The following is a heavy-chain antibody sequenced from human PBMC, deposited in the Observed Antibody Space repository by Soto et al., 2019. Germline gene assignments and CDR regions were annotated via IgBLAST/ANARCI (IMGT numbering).Heavy chain of an antibody. Sequence: SETLSLTYTVSGGSVSSGSYYWSWIRQPPGKGLEWIGYIYYSGSTNYNPSLKSRVTISVDTSKNQFSLKLSSVTAADTAVYYCARVPKWELHHFDYWGQGTLVTVSS. V-gene: IGHV4-61*01. CDR3: ARVPKWELHHFDY. CDR2: IYYSGST. CDR1: GGSVSSGSYY. D-gene: IGHD1-26*01. J-gene: IGHJ4*02.